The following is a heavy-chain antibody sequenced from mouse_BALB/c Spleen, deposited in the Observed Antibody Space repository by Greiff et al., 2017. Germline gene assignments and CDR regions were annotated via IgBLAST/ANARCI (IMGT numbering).Heavy chain of an antibody. J-gene: IGHJ3*01. CDR3: ARDYYYGSPWFAY. CDR1: GYTFTSYN. Sequence: LQQPGAELVKPGASVKMSCKASGYTFTSYNMHWVKQTPGQGLEWIGAIYPGNGDTSYNQKFKGKATLTADKSSSTAYMQLSSLTSEDSAVYYCARDYYYGSPWFAYWGQGTLVTVSA. V-gene: IGHV1-12*01. CDR2: IYPGNGDT. D-gene: IGHD1-1*01.